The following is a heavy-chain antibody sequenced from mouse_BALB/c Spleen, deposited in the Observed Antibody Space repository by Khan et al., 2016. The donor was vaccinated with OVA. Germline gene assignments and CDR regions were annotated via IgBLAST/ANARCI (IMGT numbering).Heavy chain of an antibody. CDR2: INPRSGYS. D-gene: IGHD2-14*01. Sequence: QLQQPGAELARPGASVKMSCKASGYTFTSHTMHWVKQSPGQGLEWIGYINPRSGYSNYNQKFNDKATLTADKSSSTAYRQLSILTSEDSAVYYCARRTTGYAMDYWGQGTSVTVSS. J-gene: IGHJ4*01. V-gene: IGHV1-4*01. CDR3: ARRTTGYAMDY. CDR1: GYTFTSHT.